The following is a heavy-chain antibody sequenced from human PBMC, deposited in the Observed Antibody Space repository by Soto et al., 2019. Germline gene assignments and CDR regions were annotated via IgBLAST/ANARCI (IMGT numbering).Heavy chain of an antibody. D-gene: IGHD2-21*02. CDR2: MYNTGST. CDR3: ARDLWGYCGTDCYPLDV. V-gene: IGHV4-59*13. CDR1: GGSISSYY. Sequence: SETLSLTGTGSGGSISSYYWSWIRQPPGKGLEWIGYMYNTGSTVYNPSFKSRVTISVDTSKNQFSLKLNSVTAADTAVYYCARDLWGYCGTDCYPLDVWGQGTTVT. J-gene: IGHJ6*02.